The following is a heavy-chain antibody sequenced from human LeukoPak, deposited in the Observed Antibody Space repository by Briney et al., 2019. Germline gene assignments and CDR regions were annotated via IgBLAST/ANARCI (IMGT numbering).Heavy chain of an antibody. D-gene: IGHD3-3*01. J-gene: IGHJ4*02. CDR2: IIPIFGTA. V-gene: IGHV1-69*13. CDR3: ARGHDLYYFDY. CDR1: GGTFSSCA. Sequence: SVKVSCKASGGTFSSCAISWVRQAPGQGLEWMGGIIPIFGTANYAQKFQGRVTITADESTSTAYMELSSLRSEDTAVYYCARGHDLYYFDYWGQGTLVTVSS.